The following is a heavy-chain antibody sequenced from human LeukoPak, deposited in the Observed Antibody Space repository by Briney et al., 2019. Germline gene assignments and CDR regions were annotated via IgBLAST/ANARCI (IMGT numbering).Heavy chain of an antibody. Sequence: PSETLSLTCTVSGGSISSPISYWGWIRQPPGKGLEWIAIVLHSGATFYSPSLEGRLTISIDTSTNQFSLKMTSMTAADTAVYYCARRIVGVIDAFDYWGQGALVTVSS. CDR3: ARRIVGVIDAFDY. J-gene: IGHJ4*02. CDR2: VLHSGAT. CDR1: GGSISSPISY. V-gene: IGHV4-39*01. D-gene: IGHD1-26*01.